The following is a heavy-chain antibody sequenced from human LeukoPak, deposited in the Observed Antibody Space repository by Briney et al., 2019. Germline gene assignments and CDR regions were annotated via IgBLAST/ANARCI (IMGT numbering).Heavy chain of an antibody. V-gene: IGHV4-39*01. CDR1: GGSISTISRGTYY. CDR2: INYSGST. CDR3: ARHAHHGDHGY. J-gene: IGHJ4*02. Sequence: PSETLSLTCTVSGGSISTISRGTYYWGSIRQPPGKGLGWIGGINYSGSTDYNPSLKSRVTISIDTSKNQFSLKLSSVTAADTAVYYCARHAHHGDHGYWGQGNLVTVAS. D-gene: IGHD2-21*02.